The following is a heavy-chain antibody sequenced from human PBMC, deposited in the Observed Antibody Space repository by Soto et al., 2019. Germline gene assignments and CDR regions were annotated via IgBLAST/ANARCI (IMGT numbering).Heavy chain of an antibody. CDR3: ARDMIVVVAFDY. J-gene: IGHJ4*02. Sequence: VSCRASGGRFRRYAISGVRQAPGQGLEWMGGIIPMFGKANYAQKFQGRVTITADESMSTGYMELRSLRSEDTAVYYCARDMIVVVAFDYWGQGTLVTSPQ. CDR2: IIPMFGKA. V-gene: IGHV1-69*01. CDR1: GGRFRRYA. D-gene: IGHD3-22*01.